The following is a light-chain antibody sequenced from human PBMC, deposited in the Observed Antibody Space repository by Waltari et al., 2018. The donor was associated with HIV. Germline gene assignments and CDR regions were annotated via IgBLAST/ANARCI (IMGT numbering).Light chain of an antibody. CDR3: QKYGSAGIN. Sequence: DSQMTQSPSSLAASVGDTVTITCQASQDIITFLNLYQQKPGKAPKLLLYAASELEVGVPSRFSGSGSGTDFSFTISSLPPEDIGTYYCQKYGSAGINFGGGTKVEIK. V-gene: IGKV1-33*01. CDR1: QDIITF. CDR2: AAS. J-gene: IGKJ4*01.